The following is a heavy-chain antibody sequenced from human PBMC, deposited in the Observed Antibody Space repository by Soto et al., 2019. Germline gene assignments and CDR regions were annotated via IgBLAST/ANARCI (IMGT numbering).Heavy chain of an antibody. CDR2: IYSGGYT. D-gene: IGHD3-10*01. J-gene: IGHJ4*02. Sequence: EVQLVESGGGLIQPGGSLRLSCAVSGFTVSNNYMSWVRQAPGKGLEGVSVIYSGGYTAYGDSVKGRFTISRDNSKNTLCLQRKSLGPAAWAGYYCAGTPGGGGYWGQGTLVTVSS. CDR3: AGTPGGGGY. CDR1: GFTVSNNY. V-gene: IGHV3-53*01.